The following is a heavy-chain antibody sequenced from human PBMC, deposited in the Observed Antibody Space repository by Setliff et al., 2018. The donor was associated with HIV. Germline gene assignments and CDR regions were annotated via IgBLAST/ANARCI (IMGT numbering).Heavy chain of an antibody. D-gene: IGHD4-4*01. J-gene: IGHJ3*02. CDR2: ISSSSITT. CDR1: GFTFHTYT. CDR3: ARTVDYKGLDT. Sequence: PGGSLRLSCAASGFTFHTYTINWVRQAPGKGLEWVSYISSSSITTYYADSAKGRFIVSRDNAKSTLFLQMNSLRAEGTAMYYCARTVDYKGLDTWGQGTMVTVSS. V-gene: IGHV3-48*01.